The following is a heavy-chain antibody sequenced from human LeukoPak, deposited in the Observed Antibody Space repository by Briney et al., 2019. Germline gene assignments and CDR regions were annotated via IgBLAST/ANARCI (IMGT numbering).Heavy chain of an antibody. Sequence: PGGSLRLSCAASGFTFSSYAMSWVRQAPGKGLEWVSGMSGSGVSTYYADSVKGRFTISRDNSKNTLNLQMNSLRAEDTAVYYCAKGGYYGDPDYWGQGTLVTVSS. D-gene: IGHD4-17*01. CDR1: GFTFSSYA. J-gene: IGHJ4*02. CDR3: AKGGYYGDPDY. V-gene: IGHV3-23*01. CDR2: MSGSGVST.